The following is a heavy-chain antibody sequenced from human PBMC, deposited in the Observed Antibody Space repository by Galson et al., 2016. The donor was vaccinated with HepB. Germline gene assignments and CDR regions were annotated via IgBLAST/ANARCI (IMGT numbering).Heavy chain of an antibody. V-gene: IGHV3-23*01. D-gene: IGHD1-14*01. CDR3: AKCPPGTRGSLDS. Sequence: SLRLSCAASGFIFSSYAMSWVRQAPGKGLEWISLISDNGHATYYADPVRGRFSIARDNSKNTLYLQMNSLRAGHTAVYYCAKCPPGTRGSLDSWGQGTLVTVSS. J-gene: IGHJ4*02. CDR1: GFIFSSYA. CDR2: ISDNGHAT.